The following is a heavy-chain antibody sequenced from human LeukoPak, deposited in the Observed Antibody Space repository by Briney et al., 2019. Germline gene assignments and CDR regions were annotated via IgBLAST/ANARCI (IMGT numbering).Heavy chain of an antibody. D-gene: IGHD6-19*01. V-gene: IGHV3-30*04. CDR1: GFTFSSYA. J-gene: IGHJ4*02. CDR2: ISYDGSNK. Sequence: GGSLRLSCAASGFTFSSYAMHWVRQAPGKGLEWVAVISYDGSNKYYADSVKGRVTISRDNSKNTLYLQMNSLRAEDTAVYYCARTGGYSSGFDYWGQGTLVTVSS. CDR3: ARTGGYSSGFDY.